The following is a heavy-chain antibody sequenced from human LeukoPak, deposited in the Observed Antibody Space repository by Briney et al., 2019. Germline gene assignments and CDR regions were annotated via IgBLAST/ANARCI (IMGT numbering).Heavy chain of an antibody. V-gene: IGHV4-4*09. J-gene: IGHJ4*02. D-gene: IGHD1-26*01. CDR2: IYTSGST. CDR3: ARHVRVGAYFDY. CDR1: GGPISSYY. Sequence: SETLSLTCTVPGGPISSYYWSWIRQPPGKGPEWIGYIYTSGSTNYNPSLKSRVTISVDTSKNQFSLKLSSVTAADTAVYYCARHVRVGAYFDYWGQGTLVTVSS.